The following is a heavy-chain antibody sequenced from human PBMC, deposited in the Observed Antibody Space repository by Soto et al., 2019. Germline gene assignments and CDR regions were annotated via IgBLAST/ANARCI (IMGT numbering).Heavy chain of an antibody. CDR2: IYSGGST. CDR3: ARDLPTVVTGNWGDY. CDR1: GFTVSSNY. V-gene: IGHV3-66*01. Sequence: EVQLVESGGGLVQPGGSLRLSCAASGFTVSSNYMSWVRQAPGKGLEWVSVIYSGGSTYYAASVKGRVTISRDNSKNTLYLQMNSLRAEDMAVDYCARDLPTVVTGNWGDYLGQGTLVTVSS. J-gene: IGHJ4*02. D-gene: IGHD1-20*01.